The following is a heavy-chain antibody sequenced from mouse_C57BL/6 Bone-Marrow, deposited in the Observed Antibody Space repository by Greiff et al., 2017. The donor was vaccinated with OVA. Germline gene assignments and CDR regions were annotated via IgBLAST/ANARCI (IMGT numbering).Heavy chain of an antibody. CDR1: GYTFTSYW. J-gene: IGHJ4*01. Sequence: QVQLQQPGAELVKPGASVKLSCKASGYTFTSYWMHWVKQRPGQGLEWIGMIHPNSGSTNYNEKFKSKATLTVDKSSSTAYMQLSSLTSEDSAVYYCARWDDGYYVGAMDYWGQGTSVTVSS. V-gene: IGHV1-64*01. D-gene: IGHD2-3*01. CDR3: ARWDDGYYVGAMDY. CDR2: IHPNSGST.